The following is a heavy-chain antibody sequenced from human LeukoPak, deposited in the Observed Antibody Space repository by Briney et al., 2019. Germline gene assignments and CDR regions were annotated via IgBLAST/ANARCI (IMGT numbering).Heavy chain of an antibody. J-gene: IGHJ4*02. Sequence: GGSLRLSCAASGFNFINTWMHWVRQAPGKGLVWVARIKNDGSGIIYADSVKGRFTISRDNARNTLYLQMNSLRAEDTAVYYCAKVGYYDSSGPYWGQGTLVTVSS. CDR2: IKNDGSGI. CDR1: GFNFINTW. D-gene: IGHD3-22*01. CDR3: AKVGYYDSSGPY. V-gene: IGHV3-74*01.